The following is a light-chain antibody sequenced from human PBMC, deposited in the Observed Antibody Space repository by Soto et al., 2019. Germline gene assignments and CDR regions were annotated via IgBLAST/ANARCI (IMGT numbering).Light chain of an antibody. CDR1: QSLLHSNGYNY. Sequence: DIVMTQSPLSLPVTPGEPASISCRSSQSLLHSNGYNYLDWYLQKPGQSPQLLIYLGSNRTSGVFDRFSGSESGTDFTLIYSSVEAEDVGVYYCMQALQTSWTFGQGTKVDIK. CDR2: LGS. J-gene: IGKJ1*01. V-gene: IGKV2-28*01. CDR3: MQALQTSWT.